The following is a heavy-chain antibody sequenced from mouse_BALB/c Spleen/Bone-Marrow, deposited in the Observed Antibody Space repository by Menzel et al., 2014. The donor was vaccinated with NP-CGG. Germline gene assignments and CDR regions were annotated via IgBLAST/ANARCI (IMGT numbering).Heavy chain of an antibody. CDR2: IFPGSGNT. J-gene: IGHJ1*01. V-gene: IGHV1-66*01. D-gene: IGHD1-1*01. CDR1: GYSFTSYY. CDR3: ARIHYGSSYGYFDV. Sequence: VQVVESGPELVKPGASVKISCKASGYSFTSYYIHWVKQRPGQGLEWIGWIFPGSGNTKYNEKFKGKATLTADTSSSTAYMQLNSLTSEDSAVYFCARIHYGSSYGYFDVWGAGTTVTVSS.